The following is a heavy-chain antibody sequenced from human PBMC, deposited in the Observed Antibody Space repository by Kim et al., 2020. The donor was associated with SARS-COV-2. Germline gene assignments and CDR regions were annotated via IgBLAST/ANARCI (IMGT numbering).Heavy chain of an antibody. CDR3: ATAIAVGGTTIYYYYGMDV. D-gene: IGHD6-19*01. Sequence: ASVKVSCKVSGYTLTELSMHWVRQAPGKGLEWMGGFDPEDGETIYAQKFQGRVTMTEDTSTDTAYMELSSLRSEDTAVYYCATAIAVGGTTIYYYYGMDVWGDGTTVTVSS. CDR1: GYTLTELS. V-gene: IGHV1-24*01. J-gene: IGHJ6*04. CDR2: FDPEDGET.